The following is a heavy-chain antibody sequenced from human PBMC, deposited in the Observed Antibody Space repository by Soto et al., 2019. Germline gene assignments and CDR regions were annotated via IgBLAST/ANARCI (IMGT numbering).Heavy chain of an antibody. J-gene: IGHJ4*02. Sequence: GGSLRLSCAASGFTVSSNYMSWVRQAPGKGLEWVSVIYSGGSTYYADSVKGRFTISRHNSKNTLYLQMSSLRAEDTAVYYCAKGGAASAPRNYFDYWGQGTLVTVSS. D-gene: IGHD6-13*01. CDR3: AKGGAASAPRNYFDY. CDR1: GFTVSSNY. CDR2: IYSGGST. V-gene: IGHV3-53*01.